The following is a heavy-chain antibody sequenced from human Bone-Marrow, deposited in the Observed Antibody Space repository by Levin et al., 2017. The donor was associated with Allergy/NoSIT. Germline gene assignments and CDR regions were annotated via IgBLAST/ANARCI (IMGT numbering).Heavy chain of an antibody. V-gene: IGHV3-9*01. Sequence: SLKISCVASGFTFDDFAMQWVRQGPGKGLEWVSGINWNSRKILYADSVKGRFIISRDNAKNSLYLQMDNLRIEDTAVYFCAKLRGGFNPYFYAMDVWGPGTTVTVSS. D-gene: IGHD3-10*01. J-gene: IGHJ6*02. CDR1: GFTFDDFA. CDR2: INWNSRKI. CDR3: AKLRGGFNPYFYAMDV.